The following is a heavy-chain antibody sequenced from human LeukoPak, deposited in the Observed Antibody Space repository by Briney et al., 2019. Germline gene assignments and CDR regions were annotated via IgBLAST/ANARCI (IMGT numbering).Heavy chain of an antibody. D-gene: IGHD2-2*01. V-gene: IGHV3-30*18. CDR2: ISYDGSNK. J-gene: IGHJ6*04. CDR1: GFTFSSYG. CDR3: AKCKVPAATYYYYYYGMDV. Sequence: GGSLRLSCAASGFTFSSYGMHWVRQAPGKGLEWVAVISYDGSNKYYADSVKGRFTISRDNCKNTLYLQMNSLRAEDTAVYYCAKCKVPAATYYYYYYGMDVWGKGTTVTVSS.